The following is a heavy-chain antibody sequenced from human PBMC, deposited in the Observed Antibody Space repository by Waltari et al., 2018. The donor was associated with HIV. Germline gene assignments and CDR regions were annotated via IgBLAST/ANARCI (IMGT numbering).Heavy chain of an antibody. CDR2: ISGSADST. V-gene: IGHV3-23*01. Sequence: EVQLLESGGDLVQPGGSLRLSCAASGFTFSSYAMRWVRPAPGKGLEWVSGISGSADSTYYADSVNGRFTVSRDNTRNTLYLQMNSLRADDTAVYYCAKRLPLLFDYYDYYAMDVWGQGTTVTVSS. J-gene: IGHJ6*02. CDR1: GFTFSSYA. CDR3: AKRLPLLFDYYDYYAMDV.